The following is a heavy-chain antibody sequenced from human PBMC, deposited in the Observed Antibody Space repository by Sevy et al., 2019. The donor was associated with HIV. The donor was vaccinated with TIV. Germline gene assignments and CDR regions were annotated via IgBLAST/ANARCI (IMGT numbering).Heavy chain of an antibody. CDR1: GNTFTAYY. Sequence: ASVKVSCRASGNTFTAYYVHWVRQAPGQGLEWMGWINPNSGATKYAQKFQVRVTMTRDTSFSAVYMDLSRLTSADTAVYYCALGTIFEPNYFDPWGQGTLVTVSS. CDR3: ALGTIFEPNYFDP. J-gene: IGHJ5*02. CDR2: INPNSGAT. D-gene: IGHD3-3*01. V-gene: IGHV1-2*02.